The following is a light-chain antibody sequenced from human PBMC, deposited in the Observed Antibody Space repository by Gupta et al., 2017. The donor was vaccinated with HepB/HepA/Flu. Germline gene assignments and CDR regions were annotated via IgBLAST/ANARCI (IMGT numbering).Light chain of an antibody. CDR2: AAS. J-gene: IGKJ4*01. CDR1: QFITSW. CDR3: QQAHSLPLT. V-gene: IGKV1-12*01. Sequence: DIQLTQSPSSVSASVGDRVTITCRASQFITSWLAWYQQKPGKAPKLLIFAASSLPAGVPSRFSGSGSGTDFTLTISNLQPEDFATYYCQQAHSLPLTFGGGTKVQIK.